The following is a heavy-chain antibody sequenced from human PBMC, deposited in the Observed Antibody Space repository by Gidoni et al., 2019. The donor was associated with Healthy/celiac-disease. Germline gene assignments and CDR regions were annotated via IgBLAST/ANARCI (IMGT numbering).Heavy chain of an antibody. CDR2: IFSNDEK. V-gene: IGHV2-26*01. D-gene: IGHD4-17*01. CDR3: ARITTTVSNAFDI. Sequence: VSVISARMGVSWIRQPPGKALEWLAHIFSNDEKSYSTSLKSRLTISKDTSKSQVVLTMTNMDPVDTATYYCARITTTVSNAFDIWGQGTMVTVSS. J-gene: IGHJ3*02. CDR1: VSVISARMG.